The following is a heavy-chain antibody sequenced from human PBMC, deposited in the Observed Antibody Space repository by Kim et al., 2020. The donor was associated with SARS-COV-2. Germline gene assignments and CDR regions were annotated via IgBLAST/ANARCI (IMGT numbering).Heavy chain of an antibody. D-gene: IGHD6-19*01. V-gene: IGHV4-39*01. CDR3: GRQGPLIAVTGPFDY. CDR1: GDFISSGSFY. J-gene: IGHJ4*02. CDR2: IFYTGRN. Sequence: SETLSLTCTVSGDFISSGSFYWGWIRQAPGKRLEWIGSIFYTGRNSYNPSLESRVTISMDTSNNRFSLNLISVTAADTAVYFCGRQGPLIAVTGPFDYWGQGRMVTVSS.